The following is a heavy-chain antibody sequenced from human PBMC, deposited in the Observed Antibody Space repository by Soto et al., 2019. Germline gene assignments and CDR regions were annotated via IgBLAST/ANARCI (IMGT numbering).Heavy chain of an antibody. V-gene: IGHV3-7*01. CDR2: IKEDGSEK. CDR3: ARIGWGYDYVWGRYFDY. CDR1: AFSFSSHW. Sequence: HLVESGGGLVQPGGSLRLSCAASAFSFSSHWMSWVRQAPGKGLEWVANIKEDGSEKYYVDSVKGRFTISRDNAKNSVYLQMTSLRVEDTAVYYCARIGWGYDYVWGRYFDYWGQGTLVTVSS. D-gene: IGHD3-16*01. J-gene: IGHJ4*02.